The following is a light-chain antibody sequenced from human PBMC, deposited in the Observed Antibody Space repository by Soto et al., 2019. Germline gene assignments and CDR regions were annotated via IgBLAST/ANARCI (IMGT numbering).Light chain of an antibody. J-gene: IGKJ5*01. CDR2: DAS. Sequence: EIVLAQSPATLSLSPGERATLSFRASQSVSSYLAWYQQKPGQAPRLLIYDASNRATGIPARFSGSGSGTDFTLTISSLEPEDFAVYYCQQRSNWPINFGQGTRLEIK. V-gene: IGKV3-11*01. CDR1: QSVSSY. CDR3: QQRSNWPIN.